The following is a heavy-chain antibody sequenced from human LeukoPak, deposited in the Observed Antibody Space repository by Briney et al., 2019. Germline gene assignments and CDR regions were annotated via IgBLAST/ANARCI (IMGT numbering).Heavy chain of an antibody. CDR1: GFTFSTYW. J-gene: IGHJ4*02. V-gene: IGHV3-7*01. CDR3: ARDQRIDYGDYEGLYYFDY. CDR2: IKQDGSEQ. D-gene: IGHD4-17*01. Sequence: GGSLRLSCVASGFTFSTYWMSWVRQTPGKGLEWVANIKQDGSEQYYVDSVKGRFTISRDNAKNSLYLQMNSLRAEDTAVYYCARDQRIDYGDYEGLYYFDYWGQGTLVTVSS.